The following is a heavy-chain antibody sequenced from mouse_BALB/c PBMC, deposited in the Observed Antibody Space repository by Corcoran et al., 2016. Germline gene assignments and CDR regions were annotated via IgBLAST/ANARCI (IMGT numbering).Heavy chain of an antibody. Sequence: QVTLKESGPGILQPSQTLSLICSFSGFSLSTSGMGVSWIRQPSGKGLEWLAHIYWDDDKRYNPSLKSRLTISKDTSSNQVFLKITSVDTADTATYYCARIRYDGYFDYWGQGTTLTVSS. J-gene: IGHJ2*01. D-gene: IGHD2-14*01. V-gene: IGHV8-12*01. CDR3: ARIRYDGYFDY. CDR2: IYWDDDK. CDR1: GFSLSTSGMG.